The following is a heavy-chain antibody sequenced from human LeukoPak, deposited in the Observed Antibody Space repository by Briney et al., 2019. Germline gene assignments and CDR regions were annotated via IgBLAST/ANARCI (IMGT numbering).Heavy chain of an antibody. Sequence: GASVKVSCKASGYTFTSYGISWVRQAPGQGLEWMGWISAYNGNTNYAQKLQGRVTMTTDTSTSTAYMELRSLRSDDTAAYYCAREREFGDYYYGMDVWGKGTTVTVSS. J-gene: IGHJ6*04. D-gene: IGHD3-16*01. CDR2: ISAYNGNT. V-gene: IGHV1-18*04. CDR3: AREREFGDYYYGMDV. CDR1: GYTFTSYG.